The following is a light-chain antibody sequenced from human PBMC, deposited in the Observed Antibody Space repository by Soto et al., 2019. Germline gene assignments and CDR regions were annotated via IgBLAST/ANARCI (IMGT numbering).Light chain of an antibody. Sequence: QSALTQPRSVSGSPGHSVTLSCTGTSSDVGGYNYISWYQHHPGKAPKVMIYDVSKRPSGVPDRFSGSKSGNTVSLTISGLQAEDEADYYCYSYAGMSTWVFGGGTKLTVL. J-gene: IGLJ2*01. V-gene: IGLV2-11*01. CDR3: YSYAGMSTWV. CDR1: SSDVGGYNY. CDR2: DVS.